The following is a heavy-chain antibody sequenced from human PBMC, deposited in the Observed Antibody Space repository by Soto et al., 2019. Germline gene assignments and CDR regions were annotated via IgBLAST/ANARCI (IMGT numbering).Heavy chain of an antibody. J-gene: IGHJ4*02. CDR2: ISGSGAAT. D-gene: IGHD3-3*01. CDR3: AKVLYGVVTYFDS. Sequence: EVQLLESGGGLVQPGGSLRLSCASSGFTLSSYGMTWVRRPPGKGLEWVSAISGSGAATYYADSVQGRFTISRDNSNNTLYLQMNSLRAEDTAVYSCAKVLYGVVTYFDSWGQGTLVTVSS. V-gene: IGHV3-23*01. CDR1: GFTLSSYG.